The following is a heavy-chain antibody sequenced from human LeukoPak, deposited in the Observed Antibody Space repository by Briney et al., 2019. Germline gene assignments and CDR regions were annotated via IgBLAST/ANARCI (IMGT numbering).Heavy chain of an antibody. V-gene: IGHV1-69*13. D-gene: IGHD5-24*01. Sequence: SVKVSCKASGGTFSSYAISWVRQAPGQGLEWMGGIIPIFGTANYAQKFQGRVTITADESTSTAYMELSSLRSEDTAVYYCARSEMATITGQWYFDLWGRGTLVTVSS. CDR1: GGTFSSYA. CDR2: IIPIFGTA. J-gene: IGHJ2*01. CDR3: ARSEMATITGQWYFDL.